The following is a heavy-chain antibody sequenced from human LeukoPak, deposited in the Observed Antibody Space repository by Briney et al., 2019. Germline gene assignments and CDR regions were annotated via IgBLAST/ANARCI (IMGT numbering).Heavy chain of an antibody. CDR2: IYYSGST. J-gene: IGHJ3*02. V-gene: IGHV4-59*01. CDR3: ATLAGGYDFWSGQKKRAFDI. Sequence: SETLSLTCTVSGGSISSYYWSWIRQPPGKGLEWIGYIYYSGSTNYNPSLKSRVTISVDTSKNQFSLKLSSVTAADTAVYYCATLAGGYDFWSGQKKRAFDIWGQGTMVTVSS. D-gene: IGHD3-3*01. CDR1: GGSISSYY.